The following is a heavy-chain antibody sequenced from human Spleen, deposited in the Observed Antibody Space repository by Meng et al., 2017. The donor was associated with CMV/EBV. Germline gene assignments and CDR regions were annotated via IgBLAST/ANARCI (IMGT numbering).Heavy chain of an antibody. V-gene: IGHV3-53*01. D-gene: IGHD2-2*01. CDR2: IYPNEYT. CDR3: AIDREYQLLVLWY. Sequence: GESLKISCVASGFTVSRNYMSWVRQTPGKGLEWVSVIYPNEYTYHADSVKGRFTISRDTSKNMLYLQMNSLRAEDTAVYYCAIDREYQLLVLWYWGQGTLVTVSS. J-gene: IGHJ4*02. CDR1: GFTVSRNY.